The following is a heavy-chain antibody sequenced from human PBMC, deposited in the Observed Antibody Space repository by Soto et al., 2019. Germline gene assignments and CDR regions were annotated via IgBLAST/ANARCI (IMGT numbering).Heavy chain of an antibody. CDR3: ARDGYYDILTGYYGKGRFDP. CDR1: GGSISSSYW. D-gene: IGHD3-9*01. CDR2: MYHSGST. V-gene: IGHV4-4*02. J-gene: IGHJ5*02. Sequence: QVQLQESGPGLVKPSGTLSLTCAVSGGSISSSYWWSWVRQPPGKGLEWIGEMYHSGSTNYNPSLKRRVTISVDKSKNQFSLWLSSVTAADTAVYYCARDGYYDILTGYYGKGRFDPWGQGTLVTVSP.